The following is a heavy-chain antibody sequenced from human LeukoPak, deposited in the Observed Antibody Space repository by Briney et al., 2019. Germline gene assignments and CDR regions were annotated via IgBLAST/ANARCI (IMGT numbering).Heavy chain of an antibody. D-gene: IGHD2-15*01. J-gene: IGHJ4*02. V-gene: IGHV3-30*18. CDR1: GFTFSSYG. Sequence: QLGGSLRLSCAASGFTFSSYGMHWVRQAPGKGLEWVAVISYDGSNKYYADSVKGRFTISRDNSKNTLYLQMNSLRAEDTAVYYCAKGGLVGFSWGQGTLVTVSS. CDR2: ISYDGSNK. CDR3: AKGGLVGFS.